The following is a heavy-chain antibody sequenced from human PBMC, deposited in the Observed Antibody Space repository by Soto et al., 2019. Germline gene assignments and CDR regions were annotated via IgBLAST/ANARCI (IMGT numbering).Heavy chain of an antibody. CDR3: AREDHDCSGGSCYSSPFAY. D-gene: IGHD2-15*01. CDR1: GFTFSSHW. V-gene: IGHV3-7*01. CDR2: INQDGSEE. Sequence: GSLRLSCAASGFTFSSHWMSWVRRAPGKGLEWVANINQDGSEEHYVDSVKGRFTISRDNAKSSLYLQMNSLRAEDTALYYCAREDHDCSGGSCYSSPFAYWGQGT. J-gene: IGHJ4*02.